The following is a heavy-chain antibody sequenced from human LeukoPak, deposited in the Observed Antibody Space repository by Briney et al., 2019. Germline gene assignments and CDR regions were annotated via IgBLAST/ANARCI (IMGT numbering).Heavy chain of an antibody. CDR3: ARMADGYNYFDY. J-gene: IGHJ4*02. D-gene: IGHD5-24*01. CDR2: IHYSGTT. V-gene: IGHV4-59*01. CDR1: GGSISSYY. Sequence: PSETLSLTCTVSGGSISSYYRNWIRQPPGKGVEWLGYIHYSGTTNHNPSLKSRVTISLDTSRNQFSLRLSSVTAADTAVYYCARMADGYNYFDYWGQGILVTVSA.